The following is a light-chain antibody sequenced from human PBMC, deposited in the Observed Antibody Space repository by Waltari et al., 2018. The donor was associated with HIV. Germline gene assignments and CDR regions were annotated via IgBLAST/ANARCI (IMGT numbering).Light chain of an antibody. CDR3: AAWDDSLNGRV. CDR1: SSNIGSNT. V-gene: IGLV1-44*01. CDR2: SNN. J-gene: IGLJ3*02. Sequence: QSVLTQPPSASGTPGQRVTISCSGSSSNIGSNTVNWYQQLPGTAPKLPIYSNNHRPSGVPDRFSGSKSGTSASLAISGLQSEDEAEYYCAAWDDSLNGRVFGGGTKLTVL.